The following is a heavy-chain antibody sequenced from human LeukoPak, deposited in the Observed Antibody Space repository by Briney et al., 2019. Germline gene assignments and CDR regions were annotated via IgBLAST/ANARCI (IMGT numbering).Heavy chain of an antibody. V-gene: IGHV3-21*01. CDR1: GFTFSSYS. Sequence: GGSLRLSCAASGFTFSSYSMNWVRQAPGKGLEWVSSISSSSSYIYYADSVKGRFTISRDNAKNSLYLQMNSLRAEDTAVYYCAREQSSGSYWDRHHYGMDVWDQGTTVTVSS. CDR2: ISSSSSYI. CDR3: AREQSSGSYWDRHHYGMDV. D-gene: IGHD1-26*01. J-gene: IGHJ6*02.